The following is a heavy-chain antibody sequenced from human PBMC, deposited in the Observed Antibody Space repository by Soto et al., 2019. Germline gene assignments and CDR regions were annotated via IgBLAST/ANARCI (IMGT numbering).Heavy chain of an antibody. CDR2: VHHSWGS. CDR3: ARQGFGPLHGLVDV. V-gene: IGHV4-59*08. J-gene: IGHJ6*02. CDR1: GGSISSYY. Sequence: QVQLQESGPGLVKPSETLSLSCTVSGGSISSYYWSWFRQSPGKRMEWIGYVHHSWGSSYNPSLQSRVAISLDTSKSQFSPKVTSVTATDTAVYYCARQGFGPLHGLVDVWGQGTTVIVSS. D-gene: IGHD3-10*01.